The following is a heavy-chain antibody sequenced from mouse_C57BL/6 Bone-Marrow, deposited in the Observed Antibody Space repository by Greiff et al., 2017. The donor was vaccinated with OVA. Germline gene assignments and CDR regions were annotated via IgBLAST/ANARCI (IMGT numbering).Heavy chain of an antibody. CDR2: IDPENGDT. CDR3: GSNYYGRDY. D-gene: IGHD1-1*01. Sequence: EVQLQQSGAELVRPGASVKLSCTASGFNIKDDYMHWVKQRPEQGLEWIGWIDPENGDTEYASKFQGKATITADTSSNTAYPQLSSLTSGDTAGYYCGSNYYGRDYWGQGTTLTVSS. V-gene: IGHV14-4*01. CDR1: GFNIKDDY. J-gene: IGHJ2*01.